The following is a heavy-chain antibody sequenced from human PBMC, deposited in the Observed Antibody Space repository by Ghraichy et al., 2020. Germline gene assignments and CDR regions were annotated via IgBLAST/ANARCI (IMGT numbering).Heavy chain of an antibody. Sequence: GSLRLSCAVYGGSFSGYYWSWIRQPPGKGLEWIGEINHSGSTNYNPSLKSRVTISVDTSKNQFSLKLSSVTAADTAVYYCARGRGSKPFDYWGQGTLVTVSS. CDR2: INHSGST. D-gene: IGHD3-16*01. CDR3: ARGRGSKPFDY. CDR1: GGSFSGYY. J-gene: IGHJ4*02. V-gene: IGHV4-34*01.